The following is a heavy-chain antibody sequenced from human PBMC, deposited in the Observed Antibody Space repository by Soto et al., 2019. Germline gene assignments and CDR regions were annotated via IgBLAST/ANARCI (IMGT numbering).Heavy chain of an antibody. V-gene: IGHV1-46*01. D-gene: IGHD2-8*01. CDR3: ARDNPDCTNGVCYTFDY. CDR1: GYTFTSYY. J-gene: IGHJ4*02. CDR2: INPSGGST. Sequence: ASVKVSCKASGYTFTSYYMHWVRQAPGQGLEWMGIINPSGGSTSYAQKFQGRVTMTRDTSTSTVYMELSSLRSEDTAVYYCARDNPDCTNGVCYTFDYWGQGTLVTVSS.